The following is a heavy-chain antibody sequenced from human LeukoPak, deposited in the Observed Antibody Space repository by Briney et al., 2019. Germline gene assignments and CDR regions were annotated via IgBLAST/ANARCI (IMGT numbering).Heavy chain of an antibody. J-gene: IGHJ4*02. Sequence: PSETLSLTCAVYGGSFSGYYWSWIRQPPGKGLEWIGEINHSGSTNYNPSLKSRVTISVDTSKNQFSLKLSSVTAADTAVYYCARPHSSGYDGDYWGQGTLVTVSS. CDR2: INHSGST. V-gene: IGHV4-34*01. D-gene: IGHD3-22*01. CDR1: GGSFSGYY. CDR3: ARPHSSGYDGDY.